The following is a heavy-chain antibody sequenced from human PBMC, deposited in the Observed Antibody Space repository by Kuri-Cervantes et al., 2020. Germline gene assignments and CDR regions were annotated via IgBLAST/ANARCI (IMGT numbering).Heavy chain of an antibody. Sequence: GSLRLSCTVSGGSISSGDYYWSWIRQPPGKGLEWIGEINHSGSTNYNPSLKSRVTISVDTSKNQFSLKLSSVTAADTAVYYCARDSRLRSGSYYYYGMDVWGQGTTVTVSS. CDR3: ARDSRLRSGSYYYYGMDV. J-gene: IGHJ6*02. CDR2: INHSGST. D-gene: IGHD1-26*01. CDR1: GGSISSGDYY. V-gene: IGHV4-39*07.